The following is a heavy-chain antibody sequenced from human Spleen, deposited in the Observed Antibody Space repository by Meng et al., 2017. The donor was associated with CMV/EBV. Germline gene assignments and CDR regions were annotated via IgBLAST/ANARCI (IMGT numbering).Heavy chain of an antibody. CDR3: ARDAPGDTAVVTWAFDY. CDR2: INPSGGST. CDR1: GYTFTSYY. Sequence: ASVKVSCKASGYTFTSYYMHWVRQAPGQGLEWMGIINPSGGSTSYAQKFQGRVTMTRDTSTSTVYMELSSLRSEDTAVYYCARDAPGDTAVVTWAFDYWGQGTLVTVSS. V-gene: IGHV1-46*01. D-gene: IGHD5-18*01. J-gene: IGHJ4*02.